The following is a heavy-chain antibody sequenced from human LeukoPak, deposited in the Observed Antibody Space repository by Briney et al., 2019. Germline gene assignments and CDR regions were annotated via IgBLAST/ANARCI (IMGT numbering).Heavy chain of an antibody. CDR1: EFTFSNYA. J-gene: IGHJ5*01. D-gene: IGHD3-22*01. V-gene: IGHV3-30*04. Sequence: GGSLRLSCAASEFTFSNYAIHWVRQAPGKGLEWVTIISDDGSDKYYADSMKGRFTISRDNSKDTVYLHMNSLRDDDTAVYYCARDGYYYDSSLDSWGHGTLVTVSS. CDR3: ARDGYYYDSSLDS. CDR2: ISDDGSDK.